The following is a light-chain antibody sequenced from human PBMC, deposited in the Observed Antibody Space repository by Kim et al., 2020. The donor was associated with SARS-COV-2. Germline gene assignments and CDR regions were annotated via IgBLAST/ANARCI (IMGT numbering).Light chain of an antibody. J-gene: IGKJ2*03. CDR2: WAS. CDR3: QQYTSTATS. CDR1: QTVLYNSNNKNY. Sequence: IVMTLSPDSLAVSLGERDTLNCKSSQTVLYNSNNKNYLAWYQQKPGQAPKLLIYWASIRESEVSDRFSGSGSETDATLTISSLQAEDVAVYYCQQYTSTATSLGQGTKLE. V-gene: IGKV4-1*01.